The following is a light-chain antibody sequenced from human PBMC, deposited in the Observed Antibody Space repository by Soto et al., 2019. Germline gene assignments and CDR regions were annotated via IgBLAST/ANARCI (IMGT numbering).Light chain of an antibody. Sequence: IAMTQAPATLSVSPGERATLSCRASQTIDNKLAWYQQRPGQAPRLLTYGASIRATGIPARFSGSGSGTEFTLPISGLQSEDFGVYYCQQYKDWGTFGQGTKVDIK. CDR2: GAS. CDR1: QTIDNK. V-gene: IGKV3-15*01. J-gene: IGKJ1*01. CDR3: QQYKDWGT.